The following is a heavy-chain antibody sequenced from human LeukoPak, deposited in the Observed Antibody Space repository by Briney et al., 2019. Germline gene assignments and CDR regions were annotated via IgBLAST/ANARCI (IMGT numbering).Heavy chain of an antibody. CDR2: INPNSGGT. D-gene: IGHD3-22*01. CDR3: ARDLVTYYYDSSGFLDAFDI. J-gene: IGHJ3*02. Sequence: ASVKVSCKASGYTFTGYYMHWVRQAPGQGLEWMGWINPNSGGTNYAQKFQGRVTMTRDTSISTAYMELSRLRSDDTAVYYCARDLVTYYYDSSGFLDAFDIWGQGTMVTVSS. CDR1: GYTFTGYY. V-gene: IGHV1-2*02.